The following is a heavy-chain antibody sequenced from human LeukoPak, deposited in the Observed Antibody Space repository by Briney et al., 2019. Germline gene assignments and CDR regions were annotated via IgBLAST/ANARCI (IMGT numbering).Heavy chain of an antibody. CDR3: ANSRAVAVLPAG. D-gene: IGHD6-19*01. Sequence: GGSLRLSCAASGFTFSSYAMSWVRQAPGKGLEWVAAISGSGGSTYYAGSVKGRFTISRDNSKNTLYLQMNSLRAEDTAVYYCANSRAVAVLPAGWGQGTLVTVSS. CDR1: GFTFSSYA. CDR2: ISGSGGST. V-gene: IGHV3-23*01. J-gene: IGHJ4*02.